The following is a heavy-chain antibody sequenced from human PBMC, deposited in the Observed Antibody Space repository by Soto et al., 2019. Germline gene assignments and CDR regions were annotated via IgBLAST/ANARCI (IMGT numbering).Heavy chain of an antibody. CDR3: ARIAPEYYDFWSGYYYYYMDV. J-gene: IGHJ6*03. Sequence: ASVKVSCKASGYTFTSYDINWVRQATGQGLEWMGWMNPNSGNTGYAQKFQGRVTMTRNTSISTAYMELSSLRSEDTAVYYCARIAPEYYDFWSGYYYYYMDVWGKGTTVTVSS. D-gene: IGHD3-3*01. CDR2: MNPNSGNT. CDR1: GYTFTSYD. V-gene: IGHV1-8*01.